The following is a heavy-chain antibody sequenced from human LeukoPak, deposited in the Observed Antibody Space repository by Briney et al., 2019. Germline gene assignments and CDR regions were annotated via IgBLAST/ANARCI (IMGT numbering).Heavy chain of an antibody. Sequence: GGSLRLSCAASGFTFSSYAMHWVRQAPGKGLEWVAVISYDGSNKYYADSVKGRFTISRDNSKNTLYLQMNSLRAEDTAVYYCARDPVVTAPIYYFDYWGQGTLVTVSS. CDR3: ARDPVVTAPIYYFDY. CDR2: ISYDGSNK. D-gene: IGHD2-21*02. CDR1: GFTFSSYA. J-gene: IGHJ4*02. V-gene: IGHV3-30-3*01.